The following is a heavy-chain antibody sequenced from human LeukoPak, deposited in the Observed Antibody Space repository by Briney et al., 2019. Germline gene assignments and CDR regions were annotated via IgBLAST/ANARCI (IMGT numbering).Heavy chain of an antibody. CDR1: GGTFSSYA. V-gene: IGHV1-69*06. CDR3: AIGWRYCSSTSCYFDYYYGMDV. J-gene: IGHJ6*04. CDR2: IIPIFGTA. D-gene: IGHD2-2*01. Sequence: SVKVSCKASGGTFSSYAISWVRQAPGLGLEWMGGIIPIFGTANYAQKFQGRVTITADKSTSTAYMELSSLRSEDTAVYYCAIGWRYCSSTSCYFDYYYGMDVWGKGTTVTVSS.